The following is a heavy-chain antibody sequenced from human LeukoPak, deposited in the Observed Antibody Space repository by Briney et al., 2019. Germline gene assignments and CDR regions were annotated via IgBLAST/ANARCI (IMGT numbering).Heavy chain of an antibody. CDR1: GFTFSSYA. J-gene: IGHJ4*02. CDR3: ARGNYDSSGYYHY. Sequence: GGSLRLSCAAFGFTFSSYAMHWVRPAPGKGLEWVAVISYDGSNKYYADSVKGRFTISRDNSKNTLYLQMNSLRAEDTAVYYCARGNYDSSGYYHYWGQGTLVTVSS. CDR2: ISYDGSNK. D-gene: IGHD3-22*01. V-gene: IGHV3-30-3*01.